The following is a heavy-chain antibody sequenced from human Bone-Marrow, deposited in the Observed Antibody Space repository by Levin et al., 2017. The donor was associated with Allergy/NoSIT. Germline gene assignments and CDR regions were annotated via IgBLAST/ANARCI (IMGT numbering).Heavy chain of an antibody. Sequence: GGSLRLSCAASAFTFNNYGMHWVRQAPGKGLEWVATIGYDGNKKYYADSVKGRFTVSRDNPKNTLYLQMSSLRVEDTAVYYCAKEGEWLLWGQGTLVTVSS. CDR2: IGYDGNKK. D-gene: IGHD5-24*01. CDR1: AFTFNNYG. J-gene: IGHJ4*02. CDR3: AKEGEWLL. V-gene: IGHV3-30*02.